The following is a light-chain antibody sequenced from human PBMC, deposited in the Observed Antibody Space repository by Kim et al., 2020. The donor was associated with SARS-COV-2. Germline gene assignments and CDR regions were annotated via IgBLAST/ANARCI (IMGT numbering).Light chain of an antibody. Sequence: APGEAARISCEGNNIGSKSVHGYQQKSGQAPMVVIYYDSHRPSGIPERFSGSNSGNPATLIIISVEAGDEADYYCQVLDGSSDEWVFGGGTQLTVL. CDR1: NIGSKS. V-gene: IGLV3-21*04. CDR3: QVLDGSSDEWV. J-gene: IGLJ3*02. CDR2: YDS.